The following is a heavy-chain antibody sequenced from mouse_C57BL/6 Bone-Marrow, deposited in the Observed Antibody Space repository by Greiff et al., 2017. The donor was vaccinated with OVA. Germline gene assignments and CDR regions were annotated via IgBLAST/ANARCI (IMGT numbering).Heavy chain of an antibody. CDR2: IDPSDSET. CDR3: ARRGATGSRFDY. CDR1: GYTFTSYW. D-gene: IGHD1-1*01. Sequence: VQLQQPGAELVRPGSSVKLSCKASGYTFTSYWMHWVKQRPIQGLEWIGNIDPSDSETHYNQKFKDKATLTVDKSSSTAYMQLSSLTSEDSAVYYCARRGATGSRFDYWGQGTTLTVSS. J-gene: IGHJ2*01. V-gene: IGHV1-52*01.